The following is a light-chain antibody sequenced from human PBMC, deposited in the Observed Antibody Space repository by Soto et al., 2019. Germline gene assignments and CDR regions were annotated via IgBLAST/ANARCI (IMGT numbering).Light chain of an antibody. CDR1: QSIGSW. V-gene: IGKV1-5*01. Sequence: IQMTQSPSTLSASVGDRVTITCRASQSIGSWLAWYQQRPGKAPKVLIYDASSLESGVPSRFSGSGSGTEFTLTISSLQPDDFVTYYCQQYSSYSFTFGPGTKVEIK. CDR2: DAS. J-gene: IGKJ3*01. CDR3: QQYSSYSFT.